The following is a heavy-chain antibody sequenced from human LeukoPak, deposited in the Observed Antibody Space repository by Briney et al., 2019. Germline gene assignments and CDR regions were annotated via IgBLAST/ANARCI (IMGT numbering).Heavy chain of an antibody. J-gene: IGHJ3*02. CDR1: GDSVSSNSAA. CDR2: TYYRSKWYN. CDR3: ARDPSAAEQYRGNAFDI. Sequence: SQTLSLTCAISGDSVSSNSAAWNWIRQSPSRGLEWLGRTYYRSKWYNDYAVSVKSRITINPDTSKNQFSLQLNSVTPEDTAVYYCARDPSAAEQYRGNAFDIWGQGTMVTVSS. D-gene: IGHD2-2*01. V-gene: IGHV6-1*01.